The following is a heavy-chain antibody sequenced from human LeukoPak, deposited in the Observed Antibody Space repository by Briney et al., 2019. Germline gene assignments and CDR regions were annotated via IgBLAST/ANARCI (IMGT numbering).Heavy chain of an antibody. D-gene: IGHD1-14*01. CDR1: GGSFSGYY. V-gene: IGHV4-59*01. CDR3: ARAEPAGWFDP. J-gene: IGHJ5*02. CDR2: IYYSGST. Sequence: SETLSLTCAVYGGSFSGYYWSWIRQPPGKGLEWIGYIYYSGSTNYNPSLKSRVTISVDTSKNQFSLKLSSVTAADTAVYYCARAEPAGWFDPWGQGTLVTVSS.